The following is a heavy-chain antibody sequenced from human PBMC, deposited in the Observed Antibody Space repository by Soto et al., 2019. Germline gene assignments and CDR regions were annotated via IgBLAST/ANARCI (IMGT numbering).Heavy chain of an antibody. V-gene: IGHV4-4*07. Sequence: PSETLSLTCTVSGGSISSYYWSWIRQPAGKGLEWIGRIYTSGSTNYNPSLKSRVTMSVDTSKNQFSLKLSSVTAADTAVYYCARAPAAGTRWYYYYGMDVWGQGTTVTVSS. J-gene: IGHJ6*02. CDR1: GGSISSYY. D-gene: IGHD6-13*01. CDR2: IYTSGST. CDR3: ARAPAAGTRWYYYYGMDV.